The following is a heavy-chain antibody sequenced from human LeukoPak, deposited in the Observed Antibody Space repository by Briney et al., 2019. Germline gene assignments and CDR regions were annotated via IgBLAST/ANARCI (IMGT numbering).Heavy chain of an antibody. CDR2: IYPGDSDT. Sequence: GESLKISCKGSGYSFTSSWIGWVRQMPGKGLEWMGIIYPGDSDTRYSPSFQGQVTISADKSISTAYLQWSSLKASDTAMYYCARYCSGGSCYDAAFDIWGQGTMVTVSS. D-gene: IGHD2-15*01. V-gene: IGHV5-51*01. CDR3: ARYCSGGSCYDAAFDI. CDR1: GYSFTSSW. J-gene: IGHJ3*02.